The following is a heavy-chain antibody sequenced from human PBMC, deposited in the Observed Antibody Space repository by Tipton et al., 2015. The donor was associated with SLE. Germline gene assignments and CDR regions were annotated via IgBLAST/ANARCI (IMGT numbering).Heavy chain of an antibody. V-gene: IGHV7-4-1*02. D-gene: IGHD4-17*01. CDR1: GYTFTTHA. Sequence: QLVQSGAEVKKPGASVKVSCKASGYTFTTHAMSWVRQAPGQGFEWMGWINTNTGNPTYAQGFTGRFVFSLDTSVSTAYLQISSLKAEDTAMYYCARVAWGDNGDYDDYWGQGTLVTVSS. CDR3: ARVAWGDNGDYDDY. J-gene: IGHJ4*02. CDR2: INTNTGNP.